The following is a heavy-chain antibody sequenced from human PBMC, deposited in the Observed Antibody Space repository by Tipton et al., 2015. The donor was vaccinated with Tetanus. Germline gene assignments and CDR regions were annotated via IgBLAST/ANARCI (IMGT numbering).Heavy chain of an antibody. CDR3: ARRGEARANWFDS. J-gene: IGHJ5*01. D-gene: IGHD2-21*01. Sequence: SLRLSCAASGFSFSDSFMGWIRQPPGKGLEWVSYISGSSQTIYSAESVRGRMTTSRDNAKNSLYLQMNTLRDDDTAVYYCARRGEARANWFDSWGQGTLVTVSS. V-gene: IGHV3-11*04. CDR1: GFSFSDSF. CDR2: ISGSSQTI.